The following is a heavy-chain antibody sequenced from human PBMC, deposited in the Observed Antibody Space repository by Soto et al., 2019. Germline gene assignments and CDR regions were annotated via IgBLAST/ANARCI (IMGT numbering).Heavy chain of an antibody. D-gene: IGHD2-8*01. CDR1: GFTFSSYD. CDR2: IGTAGDT. V-gene: IGHV3-13*01. J-gene: IGHJ3*02. Sequence: GGSLRLSCAASGFTFSSYDMHWVRQATGKGLEWVSAIGTAGDTYFPGSVKGRFTISRENAKNSLLLQMNSLRAGDTAGYYCARVGGYCTNCVCNDAFDIWGQGTMVTVSS. CDR3: ARVGGYCTNCVCNDAFDI.